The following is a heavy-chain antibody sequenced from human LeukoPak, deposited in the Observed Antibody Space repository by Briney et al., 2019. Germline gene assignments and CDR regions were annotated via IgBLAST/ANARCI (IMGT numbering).Heavy chain of an antibody. CDR2: IYYSGST. Sequence: SETLSLTCTVSGGSISSGGYYWSWIRQHPGKGLEWIGYIYYSGSTDYNPSLKSRVAISVDTSKNQFSLKLSSVTAADTAVYYCSFYRSGYSDAFDIWGPGTMVTASS. J-gene: IGHJ3*02. CDR3: SFYRSGYSDAFDI. D-gene: IGHD3-22*01. CDR1: GGSISSGGYY. V-gene: IGHV4-31*03.